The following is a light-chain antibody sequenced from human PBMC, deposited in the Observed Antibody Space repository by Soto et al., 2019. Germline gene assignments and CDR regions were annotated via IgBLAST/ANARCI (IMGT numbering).Light chain of an antibody. CDR1: NSDVGGYNS. V-gene: IGLV2-11*01. CDR2: AVS. J-gene: IGLJ2*01. CDR3: QSYDRSLSASI. Sequence: QSALTQPRSVSGSPGQSVTISCTGTNSDVGGYNSVSWYQQLPGKAPKLMISAVSQRPSGVPDRFSGSRSDTSASLAITGLQAEDEADYYCQSYDRSLSASIFGGGTKLTVL.